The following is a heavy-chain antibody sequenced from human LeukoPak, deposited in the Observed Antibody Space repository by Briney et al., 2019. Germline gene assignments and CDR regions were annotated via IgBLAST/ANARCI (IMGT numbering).Heavy chain of an antibody. V-gene: IGHV3-30*02. J-gene: IGHJ4*02. CDR3: AKVDGPEYCSSTSCYAGYFDY. Sequence: GGSLRLSCAASGFTFSSYGMHWVRQAPGKGLGWVAFIRYDGSNKYYADSVKGRFTISRDNSKNTLCLQMNSLRAEDTAVYYCAKVDGPEYCSSTSCYAGYFDYWGQGTLVTVSS. CDR1: GFTFSSYG. D-gene: IGHD2-2*01. CDR2: IRYDGSNK.